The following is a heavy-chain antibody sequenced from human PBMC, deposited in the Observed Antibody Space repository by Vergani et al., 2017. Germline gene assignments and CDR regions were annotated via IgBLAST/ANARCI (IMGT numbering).Heavy chain of an antibody. D-gene: IGHD2-2*01. Sequence: EVQLLESGGGLVQPGGSLRLSCAASGFSFSDYAMSWVRQAPGKGLEWVAAISGSGSTTYYADSVKGRFTVSRDNSKNTLFLQMNRLRAEDTAVYYCAKKGFCVTSSCYTTPMDTVQYWGQGALVTVSS. CDR2: ISGSGSTT. CDR1: GFSFSDYA. J-gene: IGHJ4*02. CDR3: AKKGFCVTSSCYTTPMDTVQY. V-gene: IGHV3-23*01.